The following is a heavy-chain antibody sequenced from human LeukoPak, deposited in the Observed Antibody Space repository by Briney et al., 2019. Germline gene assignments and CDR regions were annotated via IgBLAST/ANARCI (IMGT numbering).Heavy chain of an antibody. Sequence: AGGSLRLSCAASGFTFSSYAMSWVRQAPGKGLEWVSAISGSGGSTYYADSVKGRFTISRDNSKNTLYLQMNSLRAEDTAVYYCARNVVVTATYFDYWGQGTLVTVSS. J-gene: IGHJ4*02. CDR3: ARNVVVTATYFDY. CDR2: ISGSGGST. D-gene: IGHD2-21*02. CDR1: GFTFSSYA. V-gene: IGHV3-23*01.